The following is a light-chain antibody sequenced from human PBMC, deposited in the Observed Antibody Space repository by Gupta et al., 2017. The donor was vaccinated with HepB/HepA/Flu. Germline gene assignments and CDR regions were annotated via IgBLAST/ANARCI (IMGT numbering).Light chain of an antibody. CDR3: QQRSNWPEFT. Sequence: IVLTQSPATLSLSPWERAPLSCRASQSVSSYVAWYQQKPGQAPRLLIYDASNRATGIPGRFSGSGSGTDFTLTISSLEPEDFAVYYCQQRSNWPEFTFGPGTKVDIK. V-gene: IGKV3-11*01. CDR2: DAS. CDR1: QSVSSY. J-gene: IGKJ3*01.